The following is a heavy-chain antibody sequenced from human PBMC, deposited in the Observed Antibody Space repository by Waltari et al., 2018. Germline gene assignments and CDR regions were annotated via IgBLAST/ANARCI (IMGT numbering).Heavy chain of an antibody. D-gene: IGHD1-1*01. CDR2: IYYSGST. V-gene: IGHV4-59*01. CDR3: ARVDPRWYKFDY. CDR1: GGSISSYY. Sequence: QVQLQESGPGLVKPSETLSLTCPVSGGSISSYYWSWIRQPPGKGLEWIGYIYYSGSTNYNPSLKSRVTISVDTSKNQFSLKLSSVTAADTAVYYCARVDPRWYKFDYWGQGTLVTVSS. J-gene: IGHJ4*02.